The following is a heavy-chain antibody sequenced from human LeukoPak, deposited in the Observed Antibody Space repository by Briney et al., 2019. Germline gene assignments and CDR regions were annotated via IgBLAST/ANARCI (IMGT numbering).Heavy chain of an antibody. CDR2: ISYDGSNK. V-gene: IGHV3-30*04. D-gene: IGHD2-15*01. Sequence: PGGSLRLSCAASGFTFSSYAMHWVRQAPGQGLEWVAVISYDGSNKYYADSVKGRFTISRDNSKNTLYLQMNSLRAEDTAVYYCAREEDCSGGSCYSSFDYWGQGTLVTVSS. CDR3: AREEDCSGGSCYSSFDY. CDR1: GFTFSSYA. J-gene: IGHJ4*02.